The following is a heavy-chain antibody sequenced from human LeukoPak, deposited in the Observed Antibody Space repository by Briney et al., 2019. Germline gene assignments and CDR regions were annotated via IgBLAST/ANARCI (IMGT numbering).Heavy chain of an antibody. J-gene: IGHJ3*02. D-gene: IGHD6-13*01. CDR3: ARARYTNSWYAVDI. V-gene: IGHV4-34*01. CDR2: INHSGST. CDR1: GGSFSGYY. Sequence: SETLSLTCAVSGGSFSGYYWSWVRQPPGKGLEWIGEINHSGSTNYNPSLKSRVTMYVDTSNNQLSLKLSSVTAADTAMYYCARARYTNSWYAVDILGQGTMVTVSS.